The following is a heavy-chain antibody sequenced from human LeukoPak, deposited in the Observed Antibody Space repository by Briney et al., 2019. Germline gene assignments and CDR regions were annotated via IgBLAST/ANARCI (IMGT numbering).Heavy chain of an antibody. J-gene: IGHJ4*02. D-gene: IGHD5-24*01. CDR3: AKGEMATGYFDY. V-gene: IGHV3-30*18. CDR2: ISYDGSNK. Sequence: GRSLRLSCEASGLTFSIYGMHWVRQAPGKGLEWVALISYDGSNKYYADSVKGRLTISRDNSKNTVYLQMNSLRAEDTAVYYCAKGEMATGYFDYWGQGTLVTVSS. CDR1: GLTFSIYG.